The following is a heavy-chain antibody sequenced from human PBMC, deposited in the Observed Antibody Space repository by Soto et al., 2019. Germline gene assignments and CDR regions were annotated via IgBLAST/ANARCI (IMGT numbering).Heavy chain of an antibody. V-gene: IGHV4-38-2*02. CDR3: ARDYHY. CDR1: GYSISSGYY. Sequence: AETLSLTCAVSGYSISSGYYLGWIRQPPGKGLEWIGSIYHSGSTYYNPSLKSRVTISVDTSKNQFSLKLSSVTAADTAVYYCARDYHYWGQGTLVTVSS. D-gene: IGHD3-16*02. J-gene: IGHJ4*02. CDR2: IYHSGST.